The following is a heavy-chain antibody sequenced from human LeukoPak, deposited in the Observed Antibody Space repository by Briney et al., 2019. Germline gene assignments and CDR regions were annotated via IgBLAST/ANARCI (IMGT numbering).Heavy chain of an antibody. CDR1: GFTFSSYA. Sequence: GGSLRLSCAASGFTFSSYAMSWVRQAPGKGLEWVSAISGSGGSTYYADSVKGRFTISRDNPKNTLYLQMNSLRAEDTVVYYCAKVGRITMIVVVMDHFDYWGQGTLVTVSS. CDR3: AKVGRITMIVVVMDHFDY. V-gene: IGHV3-23*01. D-gene: IGHD3-22*01. CDR2: ISGSGGST. J-gene: IGHJ4*02.